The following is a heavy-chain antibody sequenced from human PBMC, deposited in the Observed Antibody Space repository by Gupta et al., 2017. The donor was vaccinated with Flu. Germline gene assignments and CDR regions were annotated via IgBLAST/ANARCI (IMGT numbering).Heavy chain of an antibody. Sequence: QVQLQESGPGLVKPSETLSLSCTVSGDSIRDYYWSWFRQPPGKGLEWIGRVSRSGITNYNPSLKSRVSMSLDTSKNQFSLILRSVTAADTAVYYCAGGVPYESSRPPSVFFDFWGQGALVTVS. CDR1: GDSIRDYY. V-gene: IGHV4-4*07. CDR3: AGGVPYESSRPPSVFFDF. J-gene: IGHJ4*02. D-gene: IGHD3-16*01. CDR2: VSRSGIT.